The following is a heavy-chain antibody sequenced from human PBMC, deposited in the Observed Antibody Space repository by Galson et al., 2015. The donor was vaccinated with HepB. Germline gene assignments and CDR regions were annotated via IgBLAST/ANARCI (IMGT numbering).Heavy chain of an antibody. CDR2: MNPNSGNT. D-gene: IGHD3-22*01. CDR1: GYTFTSYD. Sequence: SVKVSCKASGYTFTSYDINWVRQATGQGLEWMGWMNPNSGNTGYAQKFQGRVTMTRNTSISTAYMELSSLRSEDTAVYYCARGRVAIDDSSGYYYVAFDIWGQGTMVTVSS. CDR3: ARGRVAIDDSSGYYYVAFDI. V-gene: IGHV1-8*01. J-gene: IGHJ3*02.